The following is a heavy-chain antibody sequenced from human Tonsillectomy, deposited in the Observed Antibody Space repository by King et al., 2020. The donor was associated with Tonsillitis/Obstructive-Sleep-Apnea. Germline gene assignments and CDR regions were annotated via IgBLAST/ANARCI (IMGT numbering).Heavy chain of an antibody. CDR2: ISGSGGST. V-gene: IGHV3-23*04. CDR3: AKDQWGSTSCYH. CDR1: GFTFSSYA. Sequence: VQLVESGGGLVQPGGSLRLSCAASGFTFSSYAMSWVRQAPGKGLEWVSAISGSGGSTFYADSVKGRFTISRDNSKNTLYLQMNSLRAEDAAVYYCAKDQWGSTSCYHWGQGSLVTVSS. J-gene: IGHJ1*01. D-gene: IGHD2-2*01.